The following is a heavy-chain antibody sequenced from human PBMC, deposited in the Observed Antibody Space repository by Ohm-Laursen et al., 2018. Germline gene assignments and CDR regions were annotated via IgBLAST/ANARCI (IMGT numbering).Heavy chain of an antibody. V-gene: IGHV3-7*01. Sequence: SLRLSCAATGFTFSSSWMAWVRQAPGKGLEWVADIDKEGSATYYVDSVKGRFTISRDNVKSSLSLQMNSLRVEDTAVYYCATDDYLDYWGQGTLVTVSS. CDR1: GFTFSSSW. CDR3: ATDDYLDY. J-gene: IGHJ4*02. CDR2: IDKEGSAT.